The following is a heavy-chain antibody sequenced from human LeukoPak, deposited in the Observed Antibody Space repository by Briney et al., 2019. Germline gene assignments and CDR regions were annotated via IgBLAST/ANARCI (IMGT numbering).Heavy chain of an antibody. CDR1: GYTFTSYG. CDR3: ARYSSSWSRGYYYYYMDV. D-gene: IGHD6-13*01. V-gene: IGHV1-8*03. CDR2: MNPNSGNT. Sequence: GASVKVSCKASGYTFTSYGISWVRQATGQGLEWMGWMNPNSGNTGYAQKFQGRVTITRNTSISTAYMELSSLRSEDTAVYYCARYSSSWSRGYYYYYMDVWGKGTTVTVSS. J-gene: IGHJ6*03.